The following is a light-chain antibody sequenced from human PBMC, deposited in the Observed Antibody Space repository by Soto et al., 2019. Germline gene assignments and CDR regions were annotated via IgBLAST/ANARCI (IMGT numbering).Light chain of an antibody. V-gene: IGLV2-8*01. CDR2: GVT. Sequence: QSVLTQPASVSGSPGQSITISCTGTSSDVGAYYSVSWYQHHPGKAPKLIIYGVTNRPSWVPDRFSGSKSGNTASLTISELQAEDEADYYCSSYAGNNNLVFGGGTKVTVL. CDR3: SSYAGNNNLV. CDR1: SSDVGAYYS. J-gene: IGLJ2*01.